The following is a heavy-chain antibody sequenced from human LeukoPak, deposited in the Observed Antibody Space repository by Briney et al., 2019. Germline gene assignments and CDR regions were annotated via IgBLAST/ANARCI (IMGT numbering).Heavy chain of an antibody. CDR1: GFIFSSYA. V-gene: IGHV3-30-3*01. CDR3: ARGGGYNYASYFYGMDV. Sequence: GGSLRLSCAASGFIFSSYAMHWVRQAPGKGLEWVAVISYGASNKYYADSVKGRFTISRDNSKNTLYLQMNSLRAEDTAVYYCARGGGYNYASYFYGMDVWCQGTTVTVSS. CDR2: ISYGASNK. D-gene: IGHD5-24*01. J-gene: IGHJ6*02.